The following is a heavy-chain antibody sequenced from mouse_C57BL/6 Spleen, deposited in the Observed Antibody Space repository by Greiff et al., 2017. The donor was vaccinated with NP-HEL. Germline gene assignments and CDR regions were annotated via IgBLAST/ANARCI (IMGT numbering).Heavy chain of an antibody. J-gene: IGHJ3*01. CDR3: ASPLLLSLAY. CDR2: ISYDGSN. Sequence: EVKLVESGPGLVKPSQSLSLTCSVTGYSITSGYYWNWIRQFPGNKLEWMGYISYDGSNNYNPSLKNRISITRDTSKNQFFLKLNSVTTEDTATYYCASPLLLSLAYWGQGTLVTVSA. CDR1: GYSITSGYY. D-gene: IGHD1-1*01. V-gene: IGHV3-6*01.